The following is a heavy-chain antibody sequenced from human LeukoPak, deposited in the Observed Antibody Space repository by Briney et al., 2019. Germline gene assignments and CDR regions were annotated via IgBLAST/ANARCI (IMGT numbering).Heavy chain of an antibody. V-gene: IGHV3-13*01. J-gene: IGHJ5*02. D-gene: IGHD5-18*01. CDR2: IGTAGDA. Sequence: SGGSLRLSCAASGFTSSNYDMHWVRQGTDKGPEWVSAIGTAGDAYYPGSVRGRFTISRENAKDSLYLQMNALTAGDTAVCYCARGRGYSYDLWGQGTLVTVSS. CDR1: GFTSSNYD. CDR3: ARGRGYSYDL.